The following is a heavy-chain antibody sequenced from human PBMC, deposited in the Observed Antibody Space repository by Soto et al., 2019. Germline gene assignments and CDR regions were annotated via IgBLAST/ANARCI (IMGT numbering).Heavy chain of an antibody. D-gene: IGHD6-13*01. Sequence: GGSLRLSCTASGFTFGYYAMSWFRQSPGKGLEWVGFIRSKAYGGTTEYAASVKGRFTISRDDSKSIAYLQMNSLKTEDTAVYYCTRARYSSSWSDYWGQGTLVTVSS. CDR1: GFTFGYYA. V-gene: IGHV3-49*03. CDR3: TRARYSSSWSDY. J-gene: IGHJ4*02. CDR2: IRSKAYGGTT.